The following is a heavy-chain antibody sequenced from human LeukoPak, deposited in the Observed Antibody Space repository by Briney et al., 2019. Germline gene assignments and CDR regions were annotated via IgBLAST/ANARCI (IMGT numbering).Heavy chain of an antibody. Sequence: PSETLSLTCTVSGGSISSYYWSWIRQAAGKGLEWLGRIYTSGSTNYNPSLKSRVTMSVDTSKNQFSLKLSSVTAADTAVYYCARDQNYYDSSGYYWFDPWGQGTLVTVSS. CDR1: GGSISSYY. D-gene: IGHD3-22*01. J-gene: IGHJ5*02. V-gene: IGHV4-4*07. CDR3: ARDQNYYDSSGYYWFDP. CDR2: IYTSGST.